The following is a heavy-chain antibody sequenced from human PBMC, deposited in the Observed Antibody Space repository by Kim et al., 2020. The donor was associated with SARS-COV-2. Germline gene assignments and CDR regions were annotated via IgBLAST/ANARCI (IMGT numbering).Heavy chain of an antibody. D-gene: IGHD6-6*01. J-gene: IGHJ5*02. V-gene: IGHV1-18*01. Sequence: ASVKVSCKASGYTFTSYGISWVRQAPGQGLEWMGWISAYNGNTNYAQKLQGRVTMTTDTSTSTAYMELRSLRSDDTAVYYCARVSEDYEYSSSSGNWFDPWGQGTLVTVSS. CDR2: ISAYNGNT. CDR3: ARVSEDYEYSSSSGNWFDP. CDR1: GYTFTSYG.